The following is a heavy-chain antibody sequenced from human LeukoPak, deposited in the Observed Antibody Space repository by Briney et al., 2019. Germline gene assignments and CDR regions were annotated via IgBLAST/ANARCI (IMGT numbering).Heavy chain of an antibody. CDR3: ARVGMDYYGSGSTTLDFDY. Sequence: ASGTLSLTCAVSGVSISSSNWWSWVRQPPGKGLEWIGEISHSGSTNYNPSLKSRVTISVDKSKNQFSLKLSSVTAADTAVYYCARVGMDYYGSGSTTLDFDYWGQGTLVTVSS. J-gene: IGHJ4*02. CDR2: ISHSGST. D-gene: IGHD3-10*01. CDR1: GVSISSSNW. V-gene: IGHV4-4*02.